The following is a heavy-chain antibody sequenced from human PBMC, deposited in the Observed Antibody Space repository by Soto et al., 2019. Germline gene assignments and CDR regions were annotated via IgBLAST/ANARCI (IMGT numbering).Heavy chain of an antibody. CDR3: ARVFHPGVSSSWYSVVGWFDP. CDR2: IIPIFGTA. D-gene: IGHD6-13*01. V-gene: IGHV1-69*13. CDR1: GGTFSSYA. J-gene: IGHJ5*02. Sequence: GASVKVSCKASGGTFSSYAISWVRQAPGQGLEWMGGIIPIFGTANYAQKFQGRVTITADESTSTAYMELSSLRSEDTAVYYCARVFHPGVSSSWYSVVGWFDPWGQGTLVTVS.